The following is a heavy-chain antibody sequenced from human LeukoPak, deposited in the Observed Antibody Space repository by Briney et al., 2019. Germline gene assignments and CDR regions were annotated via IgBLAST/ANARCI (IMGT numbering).Heavy chain of an antibody. V-gene: IGHV1-2*02. J-gene: IGHJ4*02. Sequence: ASVKVSCKASGYTFTGYYMHWVRQVPGQGLEILGWFHPNSGVTNYAQNFQGRVTMTSDTSISTAYMELSSLTTDDTAVYYCARPPNGGAGKGDSWGQGNLVNV. CDR2: FHPNSGVT. D-gene: IGHD3-10*01. CDR3: ARPPNGGAGKGDS. CDR1: GYTFTGYY.